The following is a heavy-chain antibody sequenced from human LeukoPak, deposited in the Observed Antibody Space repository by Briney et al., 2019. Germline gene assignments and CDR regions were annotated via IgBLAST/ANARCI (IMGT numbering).Heavy chain of an antibody. CDR3: ATDSNPFDF. CDR2: ISGSGGST. CDR1: GFTFSGYA. D-gene: IGHD6-13*01. Sequence: GGSLRLSCAASGFTFSGYAMSWVRQAPGKGLEWVSVISGSGGSTYYADSVRGRFTISRDNSKNKVFLQMNSLRAEDTAIYFCATDSNPFDFWGQGTLVTVSS. V-gene: IGHV3-23*01. J-gene: IGHJ4*02.